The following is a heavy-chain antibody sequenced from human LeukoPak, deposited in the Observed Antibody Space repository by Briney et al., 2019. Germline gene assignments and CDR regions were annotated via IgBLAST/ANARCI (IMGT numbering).Heavy chain of an antibody. CDR1: GGSFSGYY. D-gene: IGHD2-8*01. CDR3: ARERERDIVLMVYAIHIDY. J-gene: IGHJ4*02. V-gene: IGHV4-34*01. CDR2: INHSGST. Sequence: SETLSLTCAVYGGSFSGYYWSWIRQPPGKGLEWVGEINHSGSTNYNPSLKSRVTISVDTSKNQFSLKLSSVTAADTAVYYCARERERDIVLMVYAIHIDYWGQGTLVTVSS.